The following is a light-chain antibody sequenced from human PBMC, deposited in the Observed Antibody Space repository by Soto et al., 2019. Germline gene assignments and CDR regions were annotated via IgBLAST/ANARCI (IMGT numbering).Light chain of an antibody. J-gene: IGLJ1*01. CDR1: SSDVGAYNF. CDR2: EVS. CDR3: TSYTSSDTLLYV. V-gene: IGLV2-14*01. Sequence: QSALTQPASVSGSPGQSITISCTGTSSDVGAYNFVSWYQQFPGKAPKLMIYEVSNRPSGASDRFSGSKSGNTASLIISGLQAEDEADYYCTSYTSSDTLLYVFGTGTKLTVL.